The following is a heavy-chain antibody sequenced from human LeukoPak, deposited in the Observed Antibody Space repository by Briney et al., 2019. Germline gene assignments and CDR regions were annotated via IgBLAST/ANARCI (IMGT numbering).Heavy chain of an antibody. CDR1: GGSISSGTYY. J-gene: IGHJ5*02. D-gene: IGHD3-10*01. CDR3: ARGGPGYGSGSWTYNWFDP. CDR2: IYYSGST. V-gene: IGHV4-39*07. Sequence: PSETLSLTCTVSGGSISSGTYYWGWIRQPPGKGLEWIGSIYYSGSTNYNPSLKSRVTISVDTSKNQFSLKLSSVTAADTAVYYCARGGPGYGSGSWTYNWFDPWGQGTLVTVSS.